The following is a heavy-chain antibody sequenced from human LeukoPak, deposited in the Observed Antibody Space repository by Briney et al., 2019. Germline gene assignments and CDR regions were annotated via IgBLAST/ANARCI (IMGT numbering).Heavy chain of an antibody. Sequence: GGSLRLSCAASGFTFDDYTMHWVRKAPGKGLEWVSLISWDGGSTYYADSVKGRFTISRDNSKNSLYLQMNSLRTEDTALYYCAKDALSGGPNYFDYWGQGTLVTVSS. D-gene: IGHD2-8*02. V-gene: IGHV3-43*01. CDR2: ISWDGGST. CDR3: AKDALSGGPNYFDY. J-gene: IGHJ4*02. CDR1: GFTFDDYT.